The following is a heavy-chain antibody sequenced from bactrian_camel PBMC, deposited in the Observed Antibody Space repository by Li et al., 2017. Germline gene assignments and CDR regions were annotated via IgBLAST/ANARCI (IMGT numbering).Heavy chain of an antibody. Sequence: VQLVESGGGLVQPGGSLRLSCAASGFAFSSYPMTWVRQAPGKGLEWVSAITSGGDSTYYADSVKGRFTISRDNAKNTLYLQLNSLKTEDTAMYYCAQVRAPPPWNGYDDWGQGTQVTVS. CDR1: GFAFSSYP. CDR2: ITSGGDST. J-gene: IGHJ4*01. CDR3: AQVRAPPPWNGYDD. V-gene: IGHV3S31*01.